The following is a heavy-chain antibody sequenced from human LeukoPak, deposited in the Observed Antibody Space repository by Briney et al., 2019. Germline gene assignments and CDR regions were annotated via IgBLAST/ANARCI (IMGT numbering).Heavy chain of an antibody. V-gene: IGHV4-59*01. J-gene: IGHJ4*02. D-gene: IGHD2-15*01. CDR1: GGSISNYH. Sequence: PSETLSLTCTVSGGSISNYHWSWIRQPPGKGLEGIGYIYYSGSTNYNPSLKSRLTISVDTSKNQFSLKLTSVTAADTAVYYCARVHRYCSGGRCYLLDYWGQGTLVTVSS. CDR2: IYYSGST. CDR3: ARVHRYCSGGRCYLLDY.